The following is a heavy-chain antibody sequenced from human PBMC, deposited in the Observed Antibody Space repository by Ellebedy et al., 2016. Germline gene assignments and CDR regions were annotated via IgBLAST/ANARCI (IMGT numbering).Heavy chain of an antibody. CDR3: ATKHNGEYYFDY. Sequence: SETLSLTCTVPGGSVSSVTYYWSWIRLHPGKGLEWIGYIHNSGLSYFNPSLKSRVTLSVDTSKNEFSLNLYSVTAADTAVYYCATKHNGEYYFDYWGQGTLVTVSS. CDR1: GGSVSSVTYY. D-gene: IGHD2/OR15-2a*01. CDR2: IHNSGLS. J-gene: IGHJ4*02. V-gene: IGHV4-31*03.